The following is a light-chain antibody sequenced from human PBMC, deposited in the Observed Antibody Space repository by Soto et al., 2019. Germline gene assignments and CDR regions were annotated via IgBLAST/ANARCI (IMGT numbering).Light chain of an antibody. J-gene: IGKJ5*01. CDR2: GTS. CDR3: QQYGSSIT. V-gene: IGKV3-20*01. Sequence: EIVLTQSPATLSLSPGERATLPCRASQSVKSSYLAWYQHKPGQAPRLLIYGTSSRATGIPDRFSGSGSGTDFTLTISSLEPEDFAVYYCQQYGSSITFGQGTRLEIK. CDR1: QSVKSSY.